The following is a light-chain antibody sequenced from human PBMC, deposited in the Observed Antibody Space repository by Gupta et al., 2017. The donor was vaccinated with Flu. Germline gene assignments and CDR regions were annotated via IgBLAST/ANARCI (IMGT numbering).Light chain of an antibody. V-gene: IGLV4-69*01. CDR1: SGHSSNA. J-gene: IGLJ3*02. CDR3: QTWGTAIRV. Sequence: QLVLTQSPSASASLGASVKLTCTLSSGHSSNAIAWHQQQPEKGPRYLIKLNSDGSHYKGDGIPDRFSGSSSGAERYLTISSLKAEDEADYYCQTWGTAIRVFGGGTKLTVL. CDR2: LNSDGSH.